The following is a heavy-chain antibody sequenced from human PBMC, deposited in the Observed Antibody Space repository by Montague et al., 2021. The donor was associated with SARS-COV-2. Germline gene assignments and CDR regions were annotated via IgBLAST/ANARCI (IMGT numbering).Heavy chain of an antibody. Sequence: SETLSLTCAVYGGSFSGYYWSWIRQPPGKGLEWIGEINHRGSTNYNPSPKSRVIISVDTSKNQFSLKLSSVTAADTAVYYCARDSRTSGWGYWYHGLDVWGQGTTVIVSS. CDR1: GGSFSGYY. V-gene: IGHV4-34*01. D-gene: IGHD6-19*01. CDR3: ARDSRTSGWGYWYHGLDV. CDR2: INHRGST. J-gene: IGHJ6*02.